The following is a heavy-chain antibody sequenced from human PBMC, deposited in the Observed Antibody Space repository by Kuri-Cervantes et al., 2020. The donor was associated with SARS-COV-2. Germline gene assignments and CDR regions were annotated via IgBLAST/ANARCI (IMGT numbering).Heavy chain of an antibody. V-gene: IGHV4-34*01. D-gene: IGHD1-26*01. CDR3: ARGEWDVVLD. J-gene: IGHJ4*02. CDR2: INHSGST. CDR1: GFTFSSYA. Sequence: GSLRLSCAASGFTFSSYAMNWVRQSPGKGLEWIGEINHSGSTNYNPPLKSRVTISLETSKNQFSLNLSSVTAADTAVYYCARGEWDVVLDWGQGTLVTVSS.